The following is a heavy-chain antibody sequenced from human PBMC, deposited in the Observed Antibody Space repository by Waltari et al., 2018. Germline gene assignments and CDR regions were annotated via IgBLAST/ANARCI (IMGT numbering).Heavy chain of an antibody. J-gene: IGHJ6*03. V-gene: IGHV2-70*04. CDR1: GFSLSTSGMR. CDR2: IDWDDDK. CDR3: ARIRADIVVVPAASKGYYYYMDV. D-gene: IGHD2-2*01. Sequence: QVTLKESGPALVKPTQTLTLTCTFSGFSLSTSGMRVSWIRQPPGKALEWLARIDWDDDKFYITSLKTRLTISKDTSKNQVVLTMTNMDPVDTATYYCARIRADIVVVPAASKGYYYYMDVWGKGTTVTVSS.